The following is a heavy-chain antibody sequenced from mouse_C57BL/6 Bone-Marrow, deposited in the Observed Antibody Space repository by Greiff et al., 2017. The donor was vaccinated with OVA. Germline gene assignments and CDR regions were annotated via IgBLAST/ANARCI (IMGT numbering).Heavy chain of an antibody. CDR2: IYPGSGST. Sequence: VQLQQSGAELVKPGASVKMSCKASGYTFTSYWITWVKQRPGQGLEWLGDIYPGSGSTNYNEKFKSKATLTVDTSSSTAYMQLSSLTSEDSAVYYCAFITTVYFDYWGQGTTLTVSS. V-gene: IGHV1-55*01. CDR3: AFITTVYFDY. CDR1: GYTFTSYW. D-gene: IGHD1-1*01. J-gene: IGHJ2*01.